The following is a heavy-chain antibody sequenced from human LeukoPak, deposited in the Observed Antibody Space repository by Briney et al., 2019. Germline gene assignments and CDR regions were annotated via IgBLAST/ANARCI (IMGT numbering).Heavy chain of an antibody. CDR1: GGSISSNNW. J-gene: IGHJ4*02. CDR3: ARLVGIAARQDY. CDR2: IFHSGGT. V-gene: IGHV4-4*02. D-gene: IGHD6-6*01. Sequence: PSETLSLTCAVSGGSISSNNWWSWVRQPPEKGLEWIGEIFHSGGTNYNPSLKSRVTISVDKPKNQFSLKLSSVTAADTAVYYCARLVGIAARQDYWGQGTLVTVSS.